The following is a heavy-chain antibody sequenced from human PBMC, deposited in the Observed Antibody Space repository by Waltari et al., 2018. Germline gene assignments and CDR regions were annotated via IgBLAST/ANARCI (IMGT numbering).Heavy chain of an antibody. CDR2: IHRASHYI. CDR1: GFTFSSHS. V-gene: IGHV3-21*01. CDR3: ARSWNLNGLFDS. D-gene: IGHD1-1*01. J-gene: IGHJ4*02. Sequence: QLLVSGGGLVKPGESLRLSCAAFGFTFSSHSMDWVRQAPGKGPEWVSSIHRASHYIHYADSVKGRFTISRDNVRNTLYLQMNDLRAEDTAVYYCARSWNLNGLFDSWGQGTLVTVSS.